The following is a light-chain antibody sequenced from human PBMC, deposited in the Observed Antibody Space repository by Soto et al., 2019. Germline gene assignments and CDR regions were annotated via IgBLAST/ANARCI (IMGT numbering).Light chain of an antibody. Sequence: QSVLTQPPSASGTPGQRVTISCSGSSSNIGSNTVNWYQQLPGTAPKLLIYSNNQRPSGVPDRFSGSKSGTSASLAISGLQSEYEADYYCAAWDDSLNGQVFGTGTKLTVL. CDR2: SNN. V-gene: IGLV1-44*01. J-gene: IGLJ1*01. CDR1: SSNIGSNT. CDR3: AAWDDSLNGQV.